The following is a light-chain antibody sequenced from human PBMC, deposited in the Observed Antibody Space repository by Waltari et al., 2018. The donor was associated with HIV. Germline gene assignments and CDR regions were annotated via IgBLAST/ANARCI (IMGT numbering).Light chain of an antibody. CDR2: RNN. V-gene: IGLV1-47*01. Sequence: QSVLTQPPSASGTPGQRVTISCSGSSSNIGSNYVYWYQKLPGTAPKLLIYRNNQRPSGVPDRFSGSKSGTSASLAISGLRSEDEADYYCAAWGDSLSSYVFGTGTEVTVL. CDR3: AAWGDSLSSYV. J-gene: IGLJ1*01. CDR1: SSNIGSNY.